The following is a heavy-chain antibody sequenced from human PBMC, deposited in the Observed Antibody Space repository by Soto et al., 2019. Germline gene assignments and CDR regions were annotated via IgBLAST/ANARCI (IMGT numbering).Heavy chain of an antibody. J-gene: IGHJ4*02. CDR1: GFNFRSYG. Sequence: GGSQRLSCTASGFNFRSYGMNWVRQAPGKGLEWVSYISSSSSTIYYADSVKGRFTISRDNAKNSLYLQMNSLRAEDTAVYYCARDLNLGSFDYWGQGTLVTVSS. CDR3: ARDLNLGSFDY. V-gene: IGHV3-48*01. CDR2: ISSSSSTI.